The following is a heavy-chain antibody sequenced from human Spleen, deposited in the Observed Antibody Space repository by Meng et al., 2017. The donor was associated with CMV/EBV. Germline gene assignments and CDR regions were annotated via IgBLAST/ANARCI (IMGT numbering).Heavy chain of an antibody. Sequence: SETLSLTCALYGGSFSGYYWSWIRQPPGKGLEWIGEINQSGNTNYNPALKSRVTISLDTSNNQFSLKLSSVTAADTAIYYCASAPGGKTLDAFDMWGQGTMVT. CDR1: GGSFSGYY. CDR2: INQSGNT. CDR3: ASAPGGKTLDAFDM. V-gene: IGHV4-34*01. J-gene: IGHJ3*02. D-gene: IGHD3-16*01.